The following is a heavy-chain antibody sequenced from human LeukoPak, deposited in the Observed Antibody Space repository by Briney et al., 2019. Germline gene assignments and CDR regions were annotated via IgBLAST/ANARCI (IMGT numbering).Heavy chain of an antibody. J-gene: IGHJ4*02. Sequence: GRSLRLSCAASGFTFSSYAMHWVRQAPGKGLEWVAVISYDGSNKYYADSVKGRFTISRDNSKNTLYLQMNSLRAEDTAVYYCVRDLGILAPEYYFDYWGQGTLVTVSS. V-gene: IGHV3-30*04. CDR1: GFTFSSYA. CDR3: VRDLGILAPEYYFDY. CDR2: ISYDGSNK. D-gene: IGHD3-9*01.